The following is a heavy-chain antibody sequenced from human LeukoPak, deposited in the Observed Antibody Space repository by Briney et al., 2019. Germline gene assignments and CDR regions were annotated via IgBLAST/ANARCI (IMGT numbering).Heavy chain of an antibody. V-gene: IGHV4-34*01. D-gene: IGHD4-17*01. Sequence: SETLSLTCAVYGGSFSGYYWSWIRQPPGKGLEWIGDINHSGSTNYNPSLKSRVTISVDTSKNQFSLKLSSVTAADTAVYYCARGRRSQRRHDYAVRWYFDLWGRGTLVTVSS. CDR1: GGSFSGYY. J-gene: IGHJ2*01. CDR2: INHSGST. CDR3: ARGRRSQRRHDYAVRWYFDL.